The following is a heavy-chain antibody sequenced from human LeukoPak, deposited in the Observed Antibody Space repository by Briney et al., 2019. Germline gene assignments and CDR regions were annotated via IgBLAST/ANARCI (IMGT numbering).Heavy chain of an antibody. V-gene: IGHV4-59*11. D-gene: IGHD2-15*01. Sequence: SETLSLTCTVSDASMSGHYWSWIRQPPGQGLEWIGYIYNTGSTTYNPSLNSRATVSLDAPRNQFSLKLTSVAAAAAAVYYCAAGICSGGTCYPYYYYMDVWGKGTTVTVSS. CDR1: DASMSGHY. CDR3: AAGICSGGTCYPYYYYMDV. J-gene: IGHJ6*03. CDR2: IYNTGST.